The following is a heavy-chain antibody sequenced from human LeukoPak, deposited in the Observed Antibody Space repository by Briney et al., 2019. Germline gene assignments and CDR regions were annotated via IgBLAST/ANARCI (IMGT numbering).Heavy chain of an antibody. V-gene: IGHV3-23*01. Sequence: GGSLTLSCAASGFTLSNYAMKWVRQAAGKGLAWVSGINYIDVETYYADSVKGRFTLSSDNSMNTLYLQMNSLTVEDTVVYYWAKRTRDGFNTPIDFWGQGTLVTVS. CDR1: GFTLSNYA. D-gene: IGHD5-24*01. J-gene: IGHJ4*02. CDR3: AKRTRDGFNTPIDF. CDR2: INYIDVET.